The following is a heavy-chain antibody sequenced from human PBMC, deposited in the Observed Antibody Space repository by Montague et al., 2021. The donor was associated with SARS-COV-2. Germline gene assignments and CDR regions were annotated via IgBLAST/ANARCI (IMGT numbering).Heavy chain of an antibody. CDR3: ARRYDFYRVEAFDV. D-gene: IGHD3-3*01. CDR1: GFSLNTDGVG. Sequence: PALVKPTQTLTLTCVFSGFSLNTDGVGVAWIRRPPGKALEWLALIYWDGDQRYSPSLKTRVTITKDTSRNRVVLTMTNLDPVDTATYYCARRYDFYRVEAFDVWGQGTMVTVSS. CDR2: IYWDGDQ. V-gene: IGHV2-5*02. J-gene: IGHJ3*01.